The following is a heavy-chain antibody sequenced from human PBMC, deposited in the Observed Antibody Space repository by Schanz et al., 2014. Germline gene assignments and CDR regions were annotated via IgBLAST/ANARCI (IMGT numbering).Heavy chain of an antibody. CDR3: AKKVPAYNPFDS. CDR1: GFSLDIFA. D-gene: IGHD1-1*01. V-gene: IGHV3-23*01. CDR2: IGNGGVTI. J-gene: IGHJ4*02. Sequence: EVHLLESGGGLVEPGGSLRLSCATSGFSLDIFAVSWVRQAPGKGLEWVSYIGNGGVTIYYADSVKGRFTVSRDNSKNTLYLQMDSLRAEDTAVYFCAKKVPAYNPFDSWGQGTLVTVSS.